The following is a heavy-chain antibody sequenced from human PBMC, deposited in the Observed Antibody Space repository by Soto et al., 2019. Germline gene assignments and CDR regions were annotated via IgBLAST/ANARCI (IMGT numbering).Heavy chain of an antibody. Sequence: PGGSLRLSCAASGFTFSSYAMSWVRQAPGKGLEWVSAISGSGGSTYYADSVKGRFTISRDNSKDTLYLQMNSLRAEDTAVYYCAKVGRTPLRYYGMDVWGQGTTVTVSS. CDR2: ISGSGGST. V-gene: IGHV3-23*01. CDR1: GFTFSSYA. CDR3: AKVGRTPLRYYGMDV. D-gene: IGHD2-2*01. J-gene: IGHJ6*02.